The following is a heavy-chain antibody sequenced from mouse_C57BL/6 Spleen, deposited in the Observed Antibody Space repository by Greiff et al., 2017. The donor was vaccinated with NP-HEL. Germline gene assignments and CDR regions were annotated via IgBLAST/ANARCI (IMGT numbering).Heavy chain of an antibody. CDR1: GYTLTDHT. V-gene: IGHV1-78*01. CDR2: IYPRDGST. D-gene: IGHD2-4*01. J-gene: IGHJ3*01. CDR3: ARQEAYDYPFAY. Sequence: QVQLVESDAELVKHGASVKISCKVSGYTLTDHTIHWMKQRPEQGLEWIGYIYPRDGSTKYNEKFKGKATLTADKSSSTAYMQLNSLTSEDSAVYFCARQEAYDYPFAYWGQGTLVTVSA.